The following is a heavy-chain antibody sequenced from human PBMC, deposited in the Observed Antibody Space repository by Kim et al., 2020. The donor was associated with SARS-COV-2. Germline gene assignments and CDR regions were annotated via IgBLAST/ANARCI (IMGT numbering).Heavy chain of an antibody. V-gene: IGHV3-23*01. Sequence: DAGKGRFTISRDNSKTTLYLQMNSLRAEDTAVYYCAKPDTSVVTATPDYWGQGTLVTVSS. J-gene: IGHJ4*02. D-gene: IGHD2-21*02. CDR3: AKPDTSVVTATPDY.